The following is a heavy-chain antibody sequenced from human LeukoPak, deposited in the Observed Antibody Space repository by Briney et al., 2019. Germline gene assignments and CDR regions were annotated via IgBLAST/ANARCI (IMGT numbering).Heavy chain of an antibody. CDR1: GFTFSDYY. Sequence: GGSLRLSCAASGFTFSDYYMSWIRQAPGKGLEWVSYISSSGNTIYYADSVKGRFTISRDNAKNSLYLQMNSLRAEDTALYYCARVYYDSSGYYYNGYSFDYWGQGTLVTLSS. V-gene: IGHV3-11*04. CDR3: ARVYYDSSGYYYNGYSFDY. D-gene: IGHD3-22*01. CDR2: ISSSGNTI. J-gene: IGHJ4*02.